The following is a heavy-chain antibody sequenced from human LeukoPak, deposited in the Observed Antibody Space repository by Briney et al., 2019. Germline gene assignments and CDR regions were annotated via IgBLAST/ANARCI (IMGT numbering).Heavy chain of an antibody. V-gene: IGHV3-30*18. CDR1: GFTFSSYG. D-gene: IGHD4-17*01. Sequence: GGSLRLSRAASGFTFSSYGMHWVRQAPGKGLEWVAVISYDGSNKYYADSVKGRFTISRDNSKNTLYLQMNSLRAEDTAVYYCAKEATVTDWYFDLWGRGTLVTVSS. J-gene: IGHJ2*01. CDR3: AKEATVTDWYFDL. CDR2: ISYDGSNK.